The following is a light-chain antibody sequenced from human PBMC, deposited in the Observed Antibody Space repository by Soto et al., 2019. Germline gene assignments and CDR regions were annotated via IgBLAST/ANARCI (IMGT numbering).Light chain of an antibody. V-gene: IGLV2-14*01. CDR3: TSYTRSSTWV. J-gene: IGLJ3*02. CDR1: SSDVGGYKY. CDR2: EVS. Sequence: QSALTQPASVSGSPGQSITISCTGTSSDVGGYKYVSWYQQHPGKAPKLIIYEVSNRPSGVSNRFSGSKSGNTASLTISGLQADDEADYYCTSYTRSSTWVFGGGTKLTVL.